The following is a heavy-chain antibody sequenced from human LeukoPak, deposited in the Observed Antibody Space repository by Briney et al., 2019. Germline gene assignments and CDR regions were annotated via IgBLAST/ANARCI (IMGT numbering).Heavy chain of an antibody. Sequence: PGGSLRLSCAASGFTFSSYGMSWVRQAPGKGLEWVSAISGSGGSTYYADSVKGRFTISRDNSKNTLYLQMNSLRAEDTAVYYCAKVWYSGSYSQDFQHWGQGTLVTVSS. J-gene: IGHJ1*01. V-gene: IGHV3-23*01. CDR1: GFTFSSYG. D-gene: IGHD1-26*01. CDR3: AKVWYSGSYSQDFQH. CDR2: ISGSGGST.